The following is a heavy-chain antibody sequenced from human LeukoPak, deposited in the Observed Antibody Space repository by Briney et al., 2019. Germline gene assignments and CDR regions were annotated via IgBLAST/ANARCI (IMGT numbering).Heavy chain of an antibody. J-gene: IGHJ5*02. D-gene: IGHD4-23*01. CDR2: IIPILGIA. CDR1: GGTFSSYT. CDR3: ARATTVDWFDP. Sequence: SVKVSCKASGGTFSSYTISWVRQAPGQGLEWMGRIIPILGIANYTQKFQGRVTITADKSTSTAYMELSSLRSEDTAVYYCARATTVDWFDPWGQGTLVTVSS. V-gene: IGHV1-69*02.